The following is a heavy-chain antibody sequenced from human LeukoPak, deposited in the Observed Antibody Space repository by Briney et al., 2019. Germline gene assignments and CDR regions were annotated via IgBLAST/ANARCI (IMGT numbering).Heavy chain of an antibody. CDR3: ARDGTMIVVVPSHMDV. J-gene: IGHJ6*02. CDR1: GFTFGNYW. CDR2: IKQDGSEK. D-gene: IGHD3-22*01. V-gene: IGHV3-7*01. Sequence: GGSLRLSCAASGFTFGNYWMSWVRQAPGKGLEWVANIKQDGSEKYYMDSVKGRFTISRDNAKNSLYLQMNSLRDEDTAVYYCARDGTMIVVVPSHMDVWGQGTTVTVSS.